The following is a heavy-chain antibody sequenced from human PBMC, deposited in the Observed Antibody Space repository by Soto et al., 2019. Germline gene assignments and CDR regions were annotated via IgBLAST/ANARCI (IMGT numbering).Heavy chain of an antibody. Sequence: ESGGGLVKPGGSLRLSCAGSGFTFSSYKLNWVRQAPGKGLEWVSSIGSSDIYTYYADSLKGRLIISRDNANNSVYLQINSLRAEDTAVYYCAREQVGMDVWGQGPPVTVSS. CDR3: AREQVGMDV. J-gene: IGHJ6*02. V-gene: IGHV3-21*01. CDR2: IGSSDIYT. CDR1: GFTFSSYK.